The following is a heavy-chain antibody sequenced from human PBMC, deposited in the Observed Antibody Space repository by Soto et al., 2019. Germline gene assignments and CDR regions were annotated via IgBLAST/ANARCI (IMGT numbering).Heavy chain of an antibody. D-gene: IGHD6-25*01. Sequence: QVQLVQSGAEVKKPGASVKVSCKASGYTFTTSDIIWVRQAAGQGLEWMGWMNPYNGNTGYAQKFQGRVTMTRNTSIATAYMELSSLRSEDTAVYFCAGRKERSGPHYFDYWGQGSLVTVSS. V-gene: IGHV1-8*01. CDR2: MNPYNGNT. CDR3: AGRKERSGPHYFDY. CDR1: GYTFTTSD. J-gene: IGHJ4*02.